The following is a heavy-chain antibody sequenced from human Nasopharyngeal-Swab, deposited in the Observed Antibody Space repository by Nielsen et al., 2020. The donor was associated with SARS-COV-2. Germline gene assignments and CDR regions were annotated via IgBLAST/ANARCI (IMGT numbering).Heavy chain of an antibody. CDR2: ISYDGSNK. V-gene: IGHV3-30*18. CDR1: GFTFSSYG. CDR3: AKELHAGAEGVWDY. D-gene: IGHD1-26*01. Sequence: GGSLRLSCAASGFTFSSYGMHWVRQAPGKGLEWVAVISYDGSNKYYADSVKGRFTTSRDNSKNTLYLQMNSLRAEDTAVYYCAKELHAGAEGVWDYWGQGTLVTVSS. J-gene: IGHJ4*02.